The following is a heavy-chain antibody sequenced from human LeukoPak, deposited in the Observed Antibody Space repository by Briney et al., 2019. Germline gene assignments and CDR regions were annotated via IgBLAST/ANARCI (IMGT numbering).Heavy chain of an antibody. CDR3: VRHGDTDSCLAN. Sequence: GGSLRLSCAASGLAFSYYGMHWVRHAPGKGLEWVAVISHDGSNIHYGDSVKGRFTISRDNSKNTVYLQMNSLRAEDTAIYYCVRHGDTDSCLANWGQGTLVTVSS. CDR1: GLAFSYYG. V-gene: IGHV3-30*03. CDR2: ISHDGSNI. J-gene: IGHJ4*02. D-gene: IGHD2-2*01.